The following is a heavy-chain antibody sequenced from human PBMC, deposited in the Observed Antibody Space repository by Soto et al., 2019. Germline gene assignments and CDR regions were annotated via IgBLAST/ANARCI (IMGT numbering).Heavy chain of an antibody. CDR2: ISSNGGST. CDR1: GFTFSSYA. Sequence: GSLRLSCXASGFTFSSYAMHWVRQAPGKGLEYVSAISSNGGSTYYADSVKGRFTISRDNSKNTLYLQMSSLRAEDTAVYYCVKSGGTYYDILTGYYPGDNYYYYGMDVWGQGTTVTVSS. V-gene: IGHV3-64D*06. J-gene: IGHJ6*02. CDR3: VKSGGTYYDILTGYYPGDNYYYYGMDV. D-gene: IGHD3-9*01.